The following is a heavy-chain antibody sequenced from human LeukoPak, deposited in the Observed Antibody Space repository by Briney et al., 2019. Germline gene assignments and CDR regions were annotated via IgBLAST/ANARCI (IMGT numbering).Heavy chain of an antibody. Sequence: SETLTLTCTVSGGSISSSSHYWGWIRQPPGKGLEWIGVSTYYNPSLKNRVTISRVTSKNQFSLKLSSVTAADTAIYYCARAGYSYGIISYFDSWGQGTLVTVSS. CDR2: VST. D-gene: IGHD5-18*01. CDR3: ARAGYSYGIISYFDS. V-gene: IGHV4-39*01. CDR1: GGSISSSSHY. J-gene: IGHJ4*02.